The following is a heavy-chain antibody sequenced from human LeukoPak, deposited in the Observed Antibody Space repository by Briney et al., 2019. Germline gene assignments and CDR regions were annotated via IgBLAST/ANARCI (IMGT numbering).Heavy chain of an antibody. CDR3: ARGSERWLQLPAIRYYFDY. Sequence: PSETLSLTCAVYGGSFSGYYWSWIRQPPGKGLEWIGEINHSGSTNYNPSLKSRVTISVDTSKNQFSLKLSSVTAADTAVYYCARGSERWLQLPAIRYYFDYWGQGTLVTVSS. CDR2: INHSGST. V-gene: IGHV4-34*01. D-gene: IGHD5-24*01. CDR1: GGSFSGYY. J-gene: IGHJ4*02.